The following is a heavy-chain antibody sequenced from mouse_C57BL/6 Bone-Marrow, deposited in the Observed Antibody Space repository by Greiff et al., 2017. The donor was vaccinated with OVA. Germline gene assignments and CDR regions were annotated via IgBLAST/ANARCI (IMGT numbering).Heavy chain of an antibody. Sequence: EVQLQQSGPELVKPGASVKIPCKASGYTFTDYNMDWVQQSHGKSLEWIGDINPNNGGTIYNQKFKGKATLTVDKSSSTAYMELRSLTSEDTAVYYCASADGPWFAYWGQGTLVTVSA. J-gene: IGHJ3*01. CDR3: ASADGPWFAY. CDR2: INPNNGGT. D-gene: IGHD2-3*01. V-gene: IGHV1-18*01. CDR1: GYTFTDYN.